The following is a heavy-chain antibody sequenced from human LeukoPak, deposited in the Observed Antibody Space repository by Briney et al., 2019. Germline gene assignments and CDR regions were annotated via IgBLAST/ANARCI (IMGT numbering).Heavy chain of an antibody. CDR3: ARDPLTYYYDSSGYYYLY. V-gene: IGHV1-18*01. Sequence: ASVKVSCKASVYTFTSYGISWVRQAPGQGLEWMGWISAYNGNTNYAQKLQGRVTVTTDTSTSTAYMELRSLRSDDTAVYYCARDPLTYYYDSSGYYYLYWGQGTLVTVSS. D-gene: IGHD3-22*01. CDR2: ISAYNGNT. CDR1: VYTFTSYG. J-gene: IGHJ4*02.